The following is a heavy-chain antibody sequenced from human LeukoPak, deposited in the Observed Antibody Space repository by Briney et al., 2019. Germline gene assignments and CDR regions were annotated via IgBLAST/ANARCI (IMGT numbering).Heavy chain of an antibody. CDR2: ISSSSTTI. CDR1: GFTFSIYA. J-gene: IGHJ5*02. Sequence: PGGSLRVSCAASGFTFSIYAMNWVRQAPGKGLEWVSYISSSSTTIYYADSVKGRFTISRDDAKNLLFLQMNSLRDEDTAVYYCVYNWFDPWGQGTLVAVSS. V-gene: IGHV3-48*02. CDR3: VYNWFDP.